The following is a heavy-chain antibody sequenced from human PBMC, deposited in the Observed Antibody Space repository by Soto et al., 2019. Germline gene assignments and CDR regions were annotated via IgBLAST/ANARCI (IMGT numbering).Heavy chain of an antibody. CDR1: GFTFSSYG. CDR2: ISYDGSNK. D-gene: IGHD6-19*01. CDR3: AKGPPYGAVERGDY. J-gene: IGHJ4*02. V-gene: IGHV3-30*18. Sequence: QVQLVESGGGVVQPGRSLRLSCAASGFTFSSYGMHWVRQATGKGLEWVAVISYDGSNKYYADSVKGRFTISGDNSKNTRYLQMNSLRAEDTAVYYCAKGPPYGAVERGDYWGQGTLVTVSS.